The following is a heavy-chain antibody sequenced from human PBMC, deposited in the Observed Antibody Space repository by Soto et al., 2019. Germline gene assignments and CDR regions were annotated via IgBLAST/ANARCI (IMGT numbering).Heavy chain of an antibody. CDR1: VFTFISYW. CDR3: ARVPDTAMVLSQYYFDY. D-gene: IGHD5-18*01. V-gene: IGHV3-7*01. CDR2: IKQDGSEK. J-gene: IGHJ4*02. Sequence: PGWSLRLSCASSVFTFISYWMSWVRQAPGKGLEWVANIKQDGSEKYYVDSVKGRFTISRDNAKNSLYLQMNSLRAEDTAVYYCARVPDTAMVLSQYYFDYWGQGTLVTVSS.